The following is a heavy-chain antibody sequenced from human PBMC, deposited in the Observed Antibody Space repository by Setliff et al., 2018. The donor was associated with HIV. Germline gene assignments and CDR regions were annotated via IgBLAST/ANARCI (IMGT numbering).Heavy chain of an antibody. Sequence: GESLKISCRGSGYRFTDYWIGWVRQMPGKGLEWMGVIYPGDSDTRYNPSFQGQVAISADKSTSTAYLQWSSLKASDTAMYYCARRLYSSEAFDPWGQGTLGTVSS. CDR3: ARRLYSSEAFDP. CDR1: GYRFTDYW. CDR2: IYPGDSDT. J-gene: IGHJ5*02. V-gene: IGHV5-51*01. D-gene: IGHD6-25*01.